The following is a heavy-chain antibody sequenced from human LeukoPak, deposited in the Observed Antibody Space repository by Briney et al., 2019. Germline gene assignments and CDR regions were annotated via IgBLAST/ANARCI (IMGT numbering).Heavy chain of an antibody. Sequence: TPSQTLSLTCTVSGGSISSGGYYWSWIRQHPGKGLEWIGYIYYSGSTYYNPSLKSRVTISVDTSKNQFPLKLSSVTAADTAVYYCARVLLYYYDSSGYFDYWGQGTLVTVSS. V-gene: IGHV4-31*03. J-gene: IGHJ4*02. CDR1: GGSISSGGYY. D-gene: IGHD3-22*01. CDR3: ARVLLYYYDSSGYFDY. CDR2: IYYSGST.